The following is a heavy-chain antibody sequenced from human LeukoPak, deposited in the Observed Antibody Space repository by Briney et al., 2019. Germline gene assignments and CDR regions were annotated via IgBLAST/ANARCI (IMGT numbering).Heavy chain of an antibody. Sequence: ASVKVSCKASGYTFTGYYMHWVRQAPGQGLEWMGWINPNSGGTNYAQKFQGRVTMTRDTSISTAYMELSRLRSDDTAVYYCAREFRDAIGSGYSHWGQGTLVTVSS. V-gene: IGHV1-2*02. CDR2: INPNSGGT. CDR1: GYTFTGYY. D-gene: IGHD3-22*01. CDR3: AREFRDAIGSGYSH. J-gene: IGHJ4*02.